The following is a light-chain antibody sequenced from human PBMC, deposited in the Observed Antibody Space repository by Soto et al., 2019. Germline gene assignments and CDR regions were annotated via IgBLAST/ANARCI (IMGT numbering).Light chain of an antibody. Sequence: IHMTQAPPSLFASVGDRVTITCRASHIISTYLNWYQQRAGLAPRLLIYAASSLQSGVPPRFSGSCSGTDFTLTISSLQPEDFATYFCQQTYRAPPTFGQGTKVDI. V-gene: IGKV1-39*01. J-gene: IGKJ1*01. CDR3: QQTYRAPPT. CDR2: AAS. CDR1: HIISTY.